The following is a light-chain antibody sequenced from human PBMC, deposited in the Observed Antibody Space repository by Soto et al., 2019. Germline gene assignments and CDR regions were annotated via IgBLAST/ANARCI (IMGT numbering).Light chain of an antibody. CDR1: SSNIGTNT. Sequence: QSVLTQPPSASGTPGQRVTISCSGSSSNIGTNTVNWYLQLPGAAPTLLIYTNNQRPSGVPDRCSGSKSGTSASLAISGLQSEDEANYYCAAWDDSLNAWVFGGGTKLTVL. J-gene: IGLJ3*02. CDR3: AAWDDSLNAWV. V-gene: IGLV1-44*01. CDR2: TNN.